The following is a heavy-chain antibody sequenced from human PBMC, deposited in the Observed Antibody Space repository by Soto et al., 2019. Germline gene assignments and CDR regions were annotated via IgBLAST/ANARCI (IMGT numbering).Heavy chain of an antibody. Sequence: EVQLVESGGGLVQPGGSLRLSCAASGFTFSNYEMNWVRQAPGKGLEWVAYITSGGSPMYYADSVKGRFTISRDNVRNLLFLQMNSLRAEDTAVYYCARLHCTSTNCSDNYYYGMDVWGPGTTVTVSS. CDR3: ARLHCTSTNCSDNYYYGMDV. V-gene: IGHV3-48*03. CDR2: ITSGGSPM. J-gene: IGHJ6*02. CDR1: GFTFSNYE. D-gene: IGHD2-2*01.